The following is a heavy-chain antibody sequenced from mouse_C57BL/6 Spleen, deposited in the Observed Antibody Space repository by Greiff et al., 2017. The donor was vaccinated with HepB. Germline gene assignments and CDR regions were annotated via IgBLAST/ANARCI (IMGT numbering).Heavy chain of an antibody. CDR3: ARLNYGPLDY. CDR1: GYSITSGYY. CDR2: ISYDGSN. D-gene: IGHD1-1*02. Sequence: VQLKESGPGLVKPSQSLSLTCSVTGYSITSGYYWNWIRQFPGNKLEWMGYISYDGSNNYNPSLKNRISITRDTSKNQFFLKLNSVTTEDTATYYCARLNYGPLDYWGQGTTLTVSS. V-gene: IGHV3-6*01. J-gene: IGHJ2*01.